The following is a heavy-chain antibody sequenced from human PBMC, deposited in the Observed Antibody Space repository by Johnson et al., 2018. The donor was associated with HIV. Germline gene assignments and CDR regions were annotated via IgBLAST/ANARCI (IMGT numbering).Heavy chain of an antibody. CDR1: GFTFSDVW. J-gene: IGHJ3*02. CDR3: TTGDCSGGSCHAFDI. CDR2: IKTNTEGGTQ. V-gene: IGHV3-15*01. Sequence: VQLVESGGGVVQPGRSLRLSCAASGFTFSDVWMTWVRQAPGRGLEWLGRIKTNTEGGTQDYAAPVNCRLTISRDDSINTVNLQMNSLKSEDMAVYYCTTGDCSGGSCHAFDIWGQGTMVTVSS. D-gene: IGHD2-15*01.